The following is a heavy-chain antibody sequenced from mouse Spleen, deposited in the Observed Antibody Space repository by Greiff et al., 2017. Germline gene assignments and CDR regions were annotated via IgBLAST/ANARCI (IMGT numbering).Heavy chain of an antibody. V-gene: IGHV5-9*01. CDR2: ISSGGGNT. J-gene: IGHJ1*01. CDR3: ARHFGYFDV. CDR1: GFTFSSYA. Sequence: EVMLVESGGGLVKRGGSLKLSCAASGFTFSSYAMSWVRQTPEKRLEWVATISSGGGNTYYPDSVKGRFTISRDNAKNTLYLQMSSLKSEDTAMYYCARHFGYFDVWGAGTTVTVSS.